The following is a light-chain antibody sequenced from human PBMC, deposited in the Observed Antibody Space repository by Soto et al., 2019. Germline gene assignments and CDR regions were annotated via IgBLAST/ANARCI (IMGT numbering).Light chain of an antibody. CDR3: LQHNSYPWT. Sequence: DIQMTQSPSTLSASVGDRVTITCRASQSISTWLAWYQKKPGKAPKLLIYKASNLESGVPSRFSGSGSGTQFTLTISSLQPEDFATYYCLQHNSYPWTFGQGTKVDIK. CDR2: KAS. V-gene: IGKV1-5*03. CDR1: QSISTW. J-gene: IGKJ1*01.